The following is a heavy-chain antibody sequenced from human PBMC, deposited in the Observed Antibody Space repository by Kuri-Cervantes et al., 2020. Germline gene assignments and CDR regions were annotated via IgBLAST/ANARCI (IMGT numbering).Heavy chain of an antibody. Sequence: ESLKISCTVSGGSISSYYWSWIRQPPGKGLEWIGYIYYSGSTYYNPSLKSRVTMSVDTSKNQFSLKLSSVTAADTAVYYCARLGGADYDFWSGYLLYFDYWGRGTLVTVSS. D-gene: IGHD3-3*01. CDR1: GGSISSYY. V-gene: IGHV4-59*04. CDR2: IYYSGST. CDR3: ARLGGADYDFWSGYLLYFDY. J-gene: IGHJ4*02.